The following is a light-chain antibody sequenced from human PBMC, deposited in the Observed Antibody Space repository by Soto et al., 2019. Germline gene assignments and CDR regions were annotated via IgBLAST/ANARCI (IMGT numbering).Light chain of an antibody. CDR3: QQYGSSSQT. Sequence: ETGLTQFPGTLSLSHGERATLSCRASQSVGSNYLAWYQQRPGQPPNLLIFGASHRAPDIPDRFSGSGSGTDFTLTISRLEPEDFAVYYCQQYGSSSQTFGQGTKADIK. V-gene: IGKV3-20*01. J-gene: IGKJ1*01. CDR2: GAS. CDR1: QSVGSNY.